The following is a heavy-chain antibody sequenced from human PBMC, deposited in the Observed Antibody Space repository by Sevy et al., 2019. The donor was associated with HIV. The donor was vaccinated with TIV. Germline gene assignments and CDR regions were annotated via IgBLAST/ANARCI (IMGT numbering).Heavy chain of an antibody. CDR3: ARVRWFGELPTYYYYGMDV. J-gene: IGHJ6*02. V-gene: IGHV3-30-3*01. D-gene: IGHD3-10*01. Sequence: GGSLRLSCAASGFTFSSYAMHLVRQAPGKGLEWVAVISYDGSNKYYADSVKGRFTISRDNSKNTLYLQMNSLRAEDTAVYYCARVRWFGELPTYYYYGMDVWGQGTTVTVSS. CDR2: ISYDGSNK. CDR1: GFTFSSYA.